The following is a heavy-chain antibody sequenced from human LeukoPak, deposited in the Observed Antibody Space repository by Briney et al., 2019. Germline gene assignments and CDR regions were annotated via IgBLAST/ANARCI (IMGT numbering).Heavy chain of an antibody. CDR3: AKGDFDFWTGYPDYYYNGLNV. CDR1: GFMFTNCV. J-gene: IGHJ6*02. CDR2: ISRTGTDT. D-gene: IGHD3/OR15-3a*01. V-gene: IGHV3-23*01. Sequence: QSGGSLTLSRAASGFMFTNCVMTWVRRSPGKGLEWVSGISRTGTDTYYGDSVKGRFTISRDNSKNTLYLQMTSLRAEDTAVYYCAKGDFDFWTGYPDYYYNGLNVWGQGTTVTVSS.